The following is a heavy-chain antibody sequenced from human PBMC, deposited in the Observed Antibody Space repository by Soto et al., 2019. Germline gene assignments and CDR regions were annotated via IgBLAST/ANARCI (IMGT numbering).Heavy chain of an antibody. CDR2: MNIDTGGT. CDR3: ARDGNFAFRGYSFAFDF. CDR1: GYRFTTYY. Sequence: QVHLVQSGAEVKKPGASVRVSCEASGYRFTTYYIHWARQAPGQGLEWMGRMNIDTGGTTYAQKFQGRVTMTRDTSISTAYMEVSSVKSDDTAMYYCARDGNFAFRGYSFAFDFWGQGTLVTVSS. V-gene: IGHV1-2*06. D-gene: IGHD5-18*01. J-gene: IGHJ4*02.